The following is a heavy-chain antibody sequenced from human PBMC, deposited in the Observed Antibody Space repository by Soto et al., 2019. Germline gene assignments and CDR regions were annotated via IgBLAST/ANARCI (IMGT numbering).Heavy chain of an antibody. CDR2: IFYSGST. V-gene: IGHV4-59*01. Sequence: SETLSLTCTVSGCSINSYYWSWIRQPPGKGLEWIGFIFYSGSTNYNPSLKSRVTISIDTSKNQFSLKLSSVTAADTAVYYCARRYGYSFDYWGQGTLVTVSS. CDR3: ARRYGYSFDY. CDR1: GCSINSYY. J-gene: IGHJ4*02. D-gene: IGHD4-4*01.